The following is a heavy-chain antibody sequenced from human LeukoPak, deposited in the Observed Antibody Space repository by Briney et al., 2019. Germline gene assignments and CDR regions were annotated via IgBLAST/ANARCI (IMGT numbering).Heavy chain of an antibody. J-gene: IGHJ5*02. D-gene: IGHD2-15*01. Sequence: GGSLRLSCAASGFTFSTYAISWVRQAPGKGPEWVSAVSDNGGSTYYANSVRGRFTISRDNSKNTLYLQMNSLRAEDTAIYYCAREVADIIRWFDPWGQGTLVTVSS. V-gene: IGHV3-23*01. CDR2: VSDNGGST. CDR3: AREVADIIRWFDP. CDR1: GFTFSTYA.